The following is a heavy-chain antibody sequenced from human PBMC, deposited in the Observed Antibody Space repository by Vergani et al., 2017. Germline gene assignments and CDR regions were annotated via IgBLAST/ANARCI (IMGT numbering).Heavy chain of an antibody. CDR2: INPNSGDT. CDR1: DYTFTGYY. Sequence: QVQLVQSGAAVKKPGASVKVSCKASDYTFTGYYMHWVRQAPGQGLEWMGWINPNSGDTNYAQKFQGRVTMTRDTSISTAYMELSRLRSDDTAVYYCAREGDILTGYSSGFDPWGQGTLVTVSS. V-gene: IGHV1-2*02. CDR3: AREGDILTGYSSGFDP. J-gene: IGHJ5*02. D-gene: IGHD3-9*01.